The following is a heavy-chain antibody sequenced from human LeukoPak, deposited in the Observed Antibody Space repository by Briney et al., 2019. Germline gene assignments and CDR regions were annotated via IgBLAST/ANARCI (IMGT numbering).Heavy chain of an antibody. CDR1: GGSFSGYY. J-gene: IGHJ4*02. CDR3: ARGGGDWSYDY. CDR2: INHSGST. D-gene: IGHD2-21*01. Sequence: SETLSLTCAVYGGSFSGYYWSWIRQPPGKGLEWIGEINHSGSTNYNPSLKSRVTISVDTSKNQFSLKLSSVTAADTDVYYCARGGGDWSYDYWGQGTLVTVSS. V-gene: IGHV4-34*01.